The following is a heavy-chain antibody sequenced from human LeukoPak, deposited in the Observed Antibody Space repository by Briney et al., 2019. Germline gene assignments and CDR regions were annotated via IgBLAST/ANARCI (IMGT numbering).Heavy chain of an antibody. CDR1: GGSISSYY. Sequence: SETPSLTCTVSGGSISSYYWSWIRQPAGKGLEWIGRIYTSGSTNYNSSLKSRVTMSVDTSKNQFSLKLSSVTAADTAVYYCAREPRNYYGSGSYYIGDAFDIWGQGTMVTVSS. V-gene: IGHV4-4*07. D-gene: IGHD3-10*01. J-gene: IGHJ3*02. CDR3: AREPRNYYGSGSYYIGDAFDI. CDR2: IYTSGST.